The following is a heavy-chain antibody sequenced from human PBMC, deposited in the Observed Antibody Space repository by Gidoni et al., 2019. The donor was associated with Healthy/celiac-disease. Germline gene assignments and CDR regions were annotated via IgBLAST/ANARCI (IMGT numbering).Heavy chain of an antibody. CDR3: ARGSGTAEYFQH. Sequence: QVQLVESGGGVVKLGGSLRLSCAASGFTFSSYGMPWVRQAPGKGLEWVAVIWYDGSNKYYADSVKGRFTISRDNSKNTLYLQMNSLRAEDTAVYYCARGSGTAEYFQHWGQGTLVTVSS. J-gene: IGHJ1*01. D-gene: IGHD6-19*01. V-gene: IGHV3-33*01. CDR2: IWYDGSNK. CDR1: GFTFSSYG.